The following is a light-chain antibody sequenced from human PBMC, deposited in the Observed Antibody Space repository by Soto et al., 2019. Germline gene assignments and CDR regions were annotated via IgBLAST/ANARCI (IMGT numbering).Light chain of an antibody. V-gene: IGKV1-39*01. Sequence: IQMTQYTSTLSGSVGDRLTVTCQQSQSISSYLNWYQQKPGKAPKLLIYAASSLQSGVPSRFSGSGSGTGFTLTISSLQPEDFATYYCQQSYSTPRLTFGGGTMVDIK. CDR2: AAS. CDR3: QQSYSTPRLT. CDR1: QSISSY. J-gene: IGKJ4*01.